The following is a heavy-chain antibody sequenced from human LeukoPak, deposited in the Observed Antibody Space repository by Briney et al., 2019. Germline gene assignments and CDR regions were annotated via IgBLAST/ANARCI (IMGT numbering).Heavy chain of an antibody. V-gene: IGHV1-69*06. CDR3: ARGDYYSYYYYMDV. CDR2: IIPIFGTA. CDR1: GGTFISYA. D-gene: IGHD2-21*02. J-gene: IGHJ6*03. Sequence: SVTVSFKASGGTFISYAISWVRQAPGQGLEWMGGIIPIFGTANYAQKFQGRVTITADKSTSTAYMELSSLRSEDTAVYYCARGDYYSYYYYMDVGGKGTTVTVSS.